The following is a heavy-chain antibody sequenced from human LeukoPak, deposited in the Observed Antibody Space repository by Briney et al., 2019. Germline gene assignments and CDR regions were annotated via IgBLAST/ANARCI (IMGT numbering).Heavy chain of an antibody. CDR1: GFSFSDYG. D-gene: IGHD3-3*01. Sequence: GGSLRLSCASSGFSFSDYGKHWVRQAPGKGLKWFSCISGSGKYIYYADSVKGRFTISRDNAKNSLYLQMNSLRAEDTAVYYCAREPFWSGYYSNLHFDYWGQGTLVTVSS. CDR2: ISGSGKYI. V-gene: IGHV3-21*01. CDR3: AREPFWSGYYSNLHFDY. J-gene: IGHJ4*02.